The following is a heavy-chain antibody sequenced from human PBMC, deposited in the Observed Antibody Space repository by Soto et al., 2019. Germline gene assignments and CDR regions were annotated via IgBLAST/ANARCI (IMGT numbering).Heavy chain of an antibody. V-gene: IGHV3-30*18. Sequence: QVQLVESGGGVVQPGRSLRLSCAASGFTFSSYGMHWVRQAPGKGLEWVAVISYDGSNKYYADSVKGRFTISRDNSKNTLYLQMSSLRAEDTAVYYCAKDLSSGFGESFDYWGQGTLVTVSS. CDR3: AKDLSSGFGESFDY. CDR1: GFTFSSYG. CDR2: ISYDGSNK. J-gene: IGHJ4*02. D-gene: IGHD3-10*01.